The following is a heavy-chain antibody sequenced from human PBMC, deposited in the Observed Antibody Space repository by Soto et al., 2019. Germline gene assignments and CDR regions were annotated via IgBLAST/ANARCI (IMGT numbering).Heavy chain of an antibody. CDR3: ARDRGSGNGMDV. CDR1: GGTFSSYT. J-gene: IGHJ6*02. V-gene: IGHV1-69*08. Sequence: QVQLVQSGAEVKKPGSSVKASCKASGGTFSSYTISWVRQAPGQGLEWMGRIIPILGIANYAQKFQGRVTITADKSTSTAYMELSSLRSEDTAVYYCARDRGSGNGMDVWGQGTTVTVSS. CDR2: IIPILGIA. D-gene: IGHD1-26*01.